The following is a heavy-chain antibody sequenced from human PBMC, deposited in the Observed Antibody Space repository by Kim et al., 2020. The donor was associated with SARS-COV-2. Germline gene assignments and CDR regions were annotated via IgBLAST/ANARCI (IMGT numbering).Heavy chain of an antibody. CDR1: GGSISSYY. CDR3: ARKYCSGGSCYFDPYYYYGMDV. V-gene: IGHV4-59*13. Sequence: SETLSLTCTVSGGSISSYYWSWIRQPPGKGLEWIGYIYYSGSTNYNPYLKSRVTISVDTSKNQFSLKLSSVTAADTAVYYCARKYCSGGSCYFDPYYYYGMDVWGQGTTVTVSS. D-gene: IGHD2-15*01. CDR2: IYYSGST. J-gene: IGHJ6*02.